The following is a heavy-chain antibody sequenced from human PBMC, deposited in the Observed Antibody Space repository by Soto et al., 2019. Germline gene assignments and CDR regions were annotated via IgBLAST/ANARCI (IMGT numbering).Heavy chain of an antibody. Sequence: QVQLVESGGGVVQPGRSLRLSCAASGFTFSSYGMHWVRQAPGKGLEWVAVISYDGSNKYYAESVKVRFTIFRDNSRNTPYRQMNSLRAEDTAVYYCAPWFGAFDYWGQGTLVTVSS. CDR1: GFTFSSYG. D-gene: IGHD3-10*01. CDR2: ISYDGSNK. J-gene: IGHJ4*02. CDR3: APWFGAFDY. V-gene: IGHV3-30*03.